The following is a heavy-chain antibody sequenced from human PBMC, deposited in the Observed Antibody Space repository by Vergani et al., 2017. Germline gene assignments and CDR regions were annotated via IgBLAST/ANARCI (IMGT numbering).Heavy chain of an antibody. CDR2: IWYDGSNK. Sequence: QVQLVESGGGVVQPGRSLRLSCAASGFTFSSYGMHWVRQAPGKGLEWVAVIWYDGSNKYYADSVKGRFTISRDNSKNTLYLQMNSLRAEDTAVYYCARDGYCSSTSCLRWGMDVWGQGTTVTVSS. V-gene: IGHV3-33*01. D-gene: IGHD2-2*03. J-gene: IGHJ6*02. CDR1: GFTFSSYG. CDR3: ARDGYCSSTSCLRWGMDV.